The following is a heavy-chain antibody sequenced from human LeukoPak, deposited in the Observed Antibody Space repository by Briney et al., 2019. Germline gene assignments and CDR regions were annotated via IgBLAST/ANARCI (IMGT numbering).Heavy chain of an antibody. CDR3: ANSSFQA. J-gene: IGHJ5*02. CDR1: GFTFDDYG. D-gene: IGHD2-15*01. Sequence: PGGSLRLSCAASGFTFDDYGMSWVRQAPGKGLEWVSGINWNGGSTGYADSVKGRFTTSRDNSKNTLFLQMNSLRIDDTAVYYCANSSFQAWGQGTLVTVSS. V-gene: IGHV3-20*04. CDR2: INWNGGST.